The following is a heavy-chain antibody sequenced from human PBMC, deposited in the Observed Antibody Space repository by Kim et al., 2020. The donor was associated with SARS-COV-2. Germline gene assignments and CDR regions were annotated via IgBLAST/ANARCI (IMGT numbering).Heavy chain of an antibody. CDR3: ARDLWDYYDSSDRYYFDY. CDR2: ISAYNGNT. D-gene: IGHD3-22*01. Sequence: ASVKVSCKASGYTFTSYGISWVRQAPGQGLEWMGWISAYNGNTNYAQKLQGRVTMTTDTSTSTAYMELRSLRSDDTAVYYCARDLWDYYDSSDRYYFDYWGQGTLVTVSS. J-gene: IGHJ4*02. V-gene: IGHV1-18*01. CDR1: GYTFTSYG.